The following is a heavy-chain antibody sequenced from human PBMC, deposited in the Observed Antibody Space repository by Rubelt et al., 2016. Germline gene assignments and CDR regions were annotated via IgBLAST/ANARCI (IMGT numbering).Heavy chain of an antibody. CDR3: ARGLARAAAAPRRLWFDP. CDR2: INHSGST. CDR1: GGSFSGYY. D-gene: IGHD6-13*01. V-gene: IGHV4-34*01. Sequence: QVQLQQWGAGLLKPSETLSLTCAVYGGSFSGYYWSWIRQPPGKGLEWIGEINHSGSTNYNPSLKSRVTIAVDTSKNQFALKLSAVPAADTAGYYGARGLARAAAAPRRLWFDPWGQGTLVTVSS. J-gene: IGHJ5*02.